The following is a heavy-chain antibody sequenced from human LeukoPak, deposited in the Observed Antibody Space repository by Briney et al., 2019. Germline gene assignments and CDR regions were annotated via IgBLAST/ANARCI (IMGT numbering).Heavy chain of an antibody. Sequence: GGSLRLSCAASGFTFSSYAMHWVRQAPGKGLEWVAVISYDGSNKYYADSMEGRFTISRDNSKNTLYLQMNSLRAEDTALYYCASAYYYDSSGQRADFDYWGQGTLVTVSS. V-gene: IGHV3-30*04. D-gene: IGHD3-22*01. CDR1: GFTFSSYA. J-gene: IGHJ4*02. CDR3: ASAYYYDSSGQRADFDY. CDR2: ISYDGSNK.